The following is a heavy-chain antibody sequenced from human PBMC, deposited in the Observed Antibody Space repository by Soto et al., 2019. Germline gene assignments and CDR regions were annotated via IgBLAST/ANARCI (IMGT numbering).Heavy chain of an antibody. V-gene: IGHV3-48*02. CDR3: VRDRDLGGDMAHGDF. CDR2: ITVVTGNT. Sequence: QLVASGGDLVQPGGSLRLYCEASGFSMSGYSMCWVRQSAGKGLEWLAYITVVTGNTRYADSVKGRFTISADRGRNSVFLQLNSLRDEDTAVYYCVRDRDLGGDMAHGDFWGQGTLVTVSS. CDR1: GFSMSGYS. D-gene: IGHD2-21*01. J-gene: IGHJ4*01.